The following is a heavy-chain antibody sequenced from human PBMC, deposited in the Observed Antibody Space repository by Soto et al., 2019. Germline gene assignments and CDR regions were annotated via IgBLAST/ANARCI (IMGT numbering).Heavy chain of an antibody. CDR3: AGWVLLGELRWNGYYYGMDV. CDR1: GYTFTSYG. Sequence: QVQLVQSGAEVKKPGASVKVSCKASGYTFTSYGISWVRQAPGQGLEWMGWISAYNGNTNYAQKLQGRVTMTTDTSTSKAKMAVRSLRSYDTAVYYCAGWVLLGELRWNGYYYGMDVWGQGTTVTVSS. J-gene: IGHJ6*02. CDR2: ISAYNGNT. D-gene: IGHD3-10*01. V-gene: IGHV1-18*01.